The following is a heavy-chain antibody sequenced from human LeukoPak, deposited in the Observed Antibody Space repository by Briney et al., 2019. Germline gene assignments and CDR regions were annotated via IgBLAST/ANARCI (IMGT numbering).Heavy chain of an antibody. J-gene: IGHJ4*02. Sequence: SETLSLTCAVYGGSFSGYYWSWIRQPPGKGLEWIGEINHSGSTNYNPSLKSRVTISVDTSKNQFSLKLSSVAAADTAVYYCARGNYYDSSGFSWGQGTLVTVSP. CDR3: ARGNYYDSSGFS. D-gene: IGHD3-22*01. CDR1: GGSFSGYY. CDR2: INHSGST. V-gene: IGHV4-34*01.